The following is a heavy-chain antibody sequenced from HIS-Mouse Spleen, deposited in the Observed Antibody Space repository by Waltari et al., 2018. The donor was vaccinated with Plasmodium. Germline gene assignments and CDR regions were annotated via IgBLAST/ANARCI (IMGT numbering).Heavy chain of an antibody. CDR3: AKEEGNWNDDDAFDI. Sequence: QVQLVESGGGVVQPGRSLRLSCAASGFTFSSYGMHWVRQAPGKGLEWVAVIWYDGSNKYYADSVKGRFTISRDNSKNTLYLQMNSLRAEDTAVYYYAKEEGNWNDDDAFDIWGQGTMVTVSS. V-gene: IGHV3-33*06. D-gene: IGHD1-1*01. CDR1: GFTFSSYG. J-gene: IGHJ3*02. CDR2: IWYDGSNK.